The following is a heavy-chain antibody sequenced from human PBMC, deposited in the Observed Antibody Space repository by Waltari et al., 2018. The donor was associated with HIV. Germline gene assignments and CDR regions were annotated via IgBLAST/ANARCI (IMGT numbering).Heavy chain of an antibody. CDR3: ARRGIQLWFYAFDI. CDR1: GRSISIGSYY. Sequence: QVQLQESGPGLVKPSQTLSLTCTVSGRSISIGSYYLNWLRQPAGKGLEWIWRIYTSGSTNDNPSLKSRVTISVDTSKNQFSLKLSSVTAADTAVYYCARRGIQLWFYAFDIWGQGTMVTVSS. J-gene: IGHJ3*02. CDR2: IYTSGST. D-gene: IGHD5-18*01. V-gene: IGHV4-61*02.